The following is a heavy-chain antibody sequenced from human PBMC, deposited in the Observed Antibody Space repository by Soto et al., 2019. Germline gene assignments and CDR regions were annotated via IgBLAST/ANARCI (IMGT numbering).Heavy chain of an antibody. Sequence: ASVKVSCKASGYTFTNYGISWVRQAPGQGLEWKGWISAYNGNTNYAQKLQGRVTMTTDTSTSTAYMELRSLRSDDTAVYYCARDIMAEGYCSGGSCGGGGAFDIWGQGTMVTVSS. CDR2: ISAYNGNT. CDR3: ARDIMAEGYCSGGSCGGGGAFDI. V-gene: IGHV1-18*01. CDR1: GYTFTNYG. J-gene: IGHJ3*02. D-gene: IGHD2-15*01.